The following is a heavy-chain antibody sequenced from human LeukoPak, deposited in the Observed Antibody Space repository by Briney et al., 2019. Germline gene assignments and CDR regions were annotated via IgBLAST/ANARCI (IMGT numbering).Heavy chain of an antibody. D-gene: IGHD6-13*01. Sequence: GGSLRLSCAASGFTFSTYWMSWVRQAPGKGLEWVANIKQDGSEKYYVDSVKGRFTISRDNAKNSLYLQMNSLRAEDAAMYYCARDSAGNDYWGQGTLVTVSS. CDR3: ARDSAGNDY. CDR1: GFTFSTYW. J-gene: IGHJ4*02. CDR2: IKQDGSEK. V-gene: IGHV3-7*01.